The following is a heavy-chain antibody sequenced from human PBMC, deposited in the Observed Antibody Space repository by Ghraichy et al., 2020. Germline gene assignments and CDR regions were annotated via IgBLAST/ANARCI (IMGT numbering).Heavy chain of an antibody. V-gene: IGHV3-48*02. J-gene: IGHJ4*02. CDR2: ISSSSSTI. CDR1: GFTFSNYN. D-gene: IGHD2-2*01. CDR3: ARGYSTASWFTVGY. Sequence: GGSLRLSCEGSGFTFSNYNMNWVRQAPGKGLEWVSYISSSSSTIYYADSVRGRFTISRHNAKNSLYLQMNSLRDEDTAVYYCARGYSTASWFTVGYWGQGTLVTVSS.